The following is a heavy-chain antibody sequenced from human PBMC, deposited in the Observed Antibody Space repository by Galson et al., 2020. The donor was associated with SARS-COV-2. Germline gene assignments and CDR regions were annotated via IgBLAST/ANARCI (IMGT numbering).Heavy chain of an antibody. V-gene: IGHV4-30-2*01. Sequence: SETLSLTCAVSGGSISSGGYSWSWIRQPPGKGLECIGYIYHSGSTYYNPSPKSRVTISVDRSKNQFSLKLSSVTAADTAVYYCARSGGARFDYWGQGTLVTVSS. D-gene: IGHD3-10*01. CDR2: IYHSGST. CDR3: ARSGGARFDY. CDR1: GGSISSGGYS. J-gene: IGHJ4*02.